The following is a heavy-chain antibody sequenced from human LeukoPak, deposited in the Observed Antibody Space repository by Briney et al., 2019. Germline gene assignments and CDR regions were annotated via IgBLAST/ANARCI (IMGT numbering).Heavy chain of an antibody. Sequence: SETLSLTCTVSGGSISNYYWSWIRQPPGKGLEWIGYIYFSGSTNYNPSLKSRVTISVDTSKNQFSLKLSSVTAADTAVYYCARGKQWLAYPFDYWGQGTLVTVSS. D-gene: IGHD6-19*01. V-gene: IGHV4-59*01. J-gene: IGHJ4*02. CDR2: IYFSGST. CDR1: GGSISNYY. CDR3: ARGKQWLAYPFDY.